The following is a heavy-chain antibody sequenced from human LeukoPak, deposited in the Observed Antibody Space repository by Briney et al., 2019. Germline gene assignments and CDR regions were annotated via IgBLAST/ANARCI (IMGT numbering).Heavy chain of an antibody. D-gene: IGHD1-14*01. J-gene: IGHJ6*03. CDR2: ISAYNGNT. V-gene: IGHV1-18*01. CDR3: ASGEPHYYYYYYMDV. CDR1: GYTFTSYG. Sequence: ASVKVSCKASGYTFTSYGISWVRQAPGQGLEWMGWISAYNGNTNYAQKFQGRVTITADKSTSTAYMELSSLRSEDTAVYYCASGEPHYYYYYYMDVWGKGTTVTVSS.